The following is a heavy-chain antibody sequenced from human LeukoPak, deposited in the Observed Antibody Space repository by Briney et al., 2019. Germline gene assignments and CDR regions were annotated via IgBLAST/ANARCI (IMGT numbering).Heavy chain of an antibody. Sequence: SETLSLTCTVSGGSISSYYWSWIRQPPGKGLEWIGYIYYSGSFNYNPSLKSRVTISVDTSKNQFSLRLNSVTAADTAVYYCAREGLLCGGDCYRDAFDIWGQGTMVTVSS. CDR1: GGSISSYY. D-gene: IGHD2-21*02. J-gene: IGHJ3*02. CDR2: IYYSGSF. CDR3: AREGLLCGGDCYRDAFDI. V-gene: IGHV4-59*01.